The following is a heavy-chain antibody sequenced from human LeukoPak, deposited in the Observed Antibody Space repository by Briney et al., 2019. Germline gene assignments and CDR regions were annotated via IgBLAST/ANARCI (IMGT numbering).Heavy chain of an antibody. D-gene: IGHD6-19*01. J-gene: IGHJ4*02. Sequence: GGSLRLSCAGSGFTFSTFGFNWGRPAPGKGLEWGAVTSFDGTNKYHADSVKGRFTISRDNSKNTLYLQMNGLRAEDTAVYYCAKDRWLSGWYPNFDSWGQGTLVTVSS. CDR2: TSFDGTNK. CDR1: GFTFSTFG. V-gene: IGHV3-30*18. CDR3: AKDRWLSGWYPNFDS.